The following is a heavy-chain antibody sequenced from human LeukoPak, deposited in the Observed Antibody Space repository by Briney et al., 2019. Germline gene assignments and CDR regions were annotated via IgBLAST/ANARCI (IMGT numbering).Heavy chain of an antibody. CDR2: MNPNSGNT. V-gene: IGHV1-8*01. D-gene: IGHD2-15*01. J-gene: IGHJ4*02. CDR3: ARGPTANVAYYFDY. CDR1: GYTFTSYD. Sequence: ASVKVSRKASGYTFTSYDINWVRQATGQGLEWMGWMNPNSGNTGYAQKFQGRVTMTRNTSISTAYMELSSLRSEDTAVYYCARGPTANVAYYFDYWGQGTLVTVSS.